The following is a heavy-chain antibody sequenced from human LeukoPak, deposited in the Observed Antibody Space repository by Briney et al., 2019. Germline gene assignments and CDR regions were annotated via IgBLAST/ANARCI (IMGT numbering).Heavy chain of an antibody. D-gene: IGHD5-24*01. CDR1: GGSVSRSPYY. Sequence: SETLSLTCTVSGGSVSRSPYYWGWIRQPPGKGLEWIGSIYHSGSTYYNPSLKSRVTISVDTSKNQFSLKLSSVTAADTAVYYCARQLDYWGQGTLVTVSS. CDR3: ARQLDY. CDR2: IYHSGST. J-gene: IGHJ4*02. V-gene: IGHV4-39*07.